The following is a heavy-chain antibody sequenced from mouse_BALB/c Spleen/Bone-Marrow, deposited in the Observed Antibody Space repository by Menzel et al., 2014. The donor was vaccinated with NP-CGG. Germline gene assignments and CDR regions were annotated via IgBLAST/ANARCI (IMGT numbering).Heavy chain of an antibody. CDR1: GHAFTNYL. CDR2: INPGSGGT. Sequence: VKLVESGAELVRPGTSVKVSCKASGHAFTNYLLEWVKQRPGQGLEWIGVINPGSGGTKYIEEFKGKATLTVDKSSSTAYMQLSSLTSDDSAVYFCARRNRDYYAMDYWGQGTSVTVSS. V-gene: IGHV1-54*01. CDR3: ARRNRDYYAMDY. J-gene: IGHJ4*01.